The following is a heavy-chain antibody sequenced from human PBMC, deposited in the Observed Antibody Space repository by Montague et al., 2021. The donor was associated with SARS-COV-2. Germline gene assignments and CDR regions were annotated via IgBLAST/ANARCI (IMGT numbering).Heavy chain of an antibody. CDR3: ARSTSGWFIY. CDR2: MYSSGTT. D-gene: IGHD6-19*01. J-gene: IGHJ4*02. CDR1: GGSISSTSFI. Sequence: SETLSLTCSVSGGSISSTSFIWAWIRQRPGKGLEWGGSMYSSGTTYYNPSLRSRVTMSGDTSRNQLSVRLSTVTAADTAVYYCARSTSGWFIYWGQGTLVTVSS. V-gene: IGHV4-39*01.